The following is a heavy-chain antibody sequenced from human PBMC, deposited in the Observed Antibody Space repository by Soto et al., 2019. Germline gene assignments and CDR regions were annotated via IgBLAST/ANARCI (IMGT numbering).Heavy chain of an antibody. Sequence: SETLSLTCTVSGGSISSYYWSWIRQPPGKGLEWIGYIYYSGSTNYNPSLKSRVTISVDTSKNQFSLKLSSVTAADTAVYYCARVVRWRNFDYWGQGTLVTVSS. CDR3: ARVVRWRNFDY. CDR2: IYYSGST. D-gene: IGHD4-17*01. J-gene: IGHJ4*02. CDR1: GGSISSYY. V-gene: IGHV4-59*01.